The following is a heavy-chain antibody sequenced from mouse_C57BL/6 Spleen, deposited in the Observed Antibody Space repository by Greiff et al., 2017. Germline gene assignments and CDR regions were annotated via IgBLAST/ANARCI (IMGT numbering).Heavy chain of an antibody. J-gene: IGHJ2*01. Sequence: VQLQQSGPELVKPGASVKISCKASGYSFTGYYMNWVKQSPEKSLEWIGEINPSTGGTTYNQKFKAKATLTVDKSSSTAYMQLKSPTSEDSAVYYCARWGSNGSIYFDYWGQGTTLTVSS. CDR3: ARWGSNGSIYFDY. CDR2: INPSTGGT. CDR1: GYSFTGYY. D-gene: IGHD2-5*01. V-gene: IGHV1-42*01.